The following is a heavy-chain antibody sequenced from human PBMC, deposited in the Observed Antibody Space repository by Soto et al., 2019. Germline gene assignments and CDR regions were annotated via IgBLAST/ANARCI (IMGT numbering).Heavy chain of an antibody. CDR2: TYISGDT. D-gene: IGHD6-19*01. Sequence: SETLSLTCSVSGDSISTYYWSWIRQSAGKGLEWIGRTYISGDTNYNPSLKSRVTMSVDTSKNQLSLKLRSVTAADTAVYYGAREYTETVDGPTPFYFDYWGQGTPVTVSS. CDR3: AREYTETVDGPTPFYFDY. CDR1: GDSISTYY. J-gene: IGHJ4*02. V-gene: IGHV4-4*07.